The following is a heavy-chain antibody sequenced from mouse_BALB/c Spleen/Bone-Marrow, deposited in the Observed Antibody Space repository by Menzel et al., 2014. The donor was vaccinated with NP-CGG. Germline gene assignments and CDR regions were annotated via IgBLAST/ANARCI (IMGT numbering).Heavy chain of an antibody. CDR1: GFTFSNYG. CDR3: ARRRDYDYFDY. V-gene: IGHV5-6*01. J-gene: IGHJ2*01. Sequence: EVQGVESGGDLVKPGGSLKLSCAASGFTFSNYGTSWVRQIPDKRLEWVATISSGGTYTFYPDSVKGRFTISRDNTKNTLTLQMTSLKSEDTAMYYCARRRDYDYFDYWGQGTTLTVSS. CDR2: ISSGGTYT. D-gene: IGHD2-4*01.